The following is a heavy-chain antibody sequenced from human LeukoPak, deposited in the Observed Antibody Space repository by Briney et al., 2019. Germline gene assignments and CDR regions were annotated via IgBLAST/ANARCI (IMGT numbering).Heavy chain of an antibody. V-gene: IGHV3-30*03. CDR2: ISYDGGNK. Sequence: GRSLRLSCAASGFTFSSYGMHWVRQAPGKGLEWVAVISYDGGNKYYADSVKGRFTISRDNSKNTLYLQMNSLRAEDTAVYYCAMGGCSGGSCPAGYWGQGTLVTVSS. D-gene: IGHD2-15*01. J-gene: IGHJ4*02. CDR3: AMGGCSGGSCPAGY. CDR1: GFTFSSYG.